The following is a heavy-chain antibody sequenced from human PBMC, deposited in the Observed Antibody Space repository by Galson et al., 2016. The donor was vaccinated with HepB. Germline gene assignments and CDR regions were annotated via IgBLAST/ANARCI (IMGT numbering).Heavy chain of an antibody. CDR1: GYIFAIYG. Sequence: SVKVSCKASGYIFAIYGITWVRGAPGQGLEWIGWISPSNGNAKYAQNLQGRVTMTTNTSTNTAYMELKSLEFDDTAVYYCSRGPDPAAYWGQGTLVTVSS. V-gene: IGHV1-18*01. CDR3: SRGPDPAAY. J-gene: IGHJ4*02. CDR2: ISPSNGNA. D-gene: IGHD6-25*01.